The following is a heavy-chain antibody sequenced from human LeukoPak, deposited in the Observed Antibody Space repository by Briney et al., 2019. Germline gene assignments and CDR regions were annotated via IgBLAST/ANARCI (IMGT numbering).Heavy chain of an antibody. D-gene: IGHD2-15*01. Sequence: SGPALVKPTQSLTLTCTFSGFSLSTPEMCVTWIRQPPGKALEWLARIDWDDDKFYSPSLRTRLTISKDTPKNQVVLRMTNMDPVDTGTYYCARMTPDSPSFDYWGQGALITVSS. CDR1: GFSLSTPEMC. CDR3: ARMTPDSPSFDY. CDR2: IDWDDDK. V-gene: IGHV2-70*17. J-gene: IGHJ4*02.